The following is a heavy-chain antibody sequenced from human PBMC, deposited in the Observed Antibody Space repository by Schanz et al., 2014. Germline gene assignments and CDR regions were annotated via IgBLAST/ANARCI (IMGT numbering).Heavy chain of an antibody. CDR3: ARGPLGTSP. Sequence: QVQLVQSGAEVKKPGSSMKVSCKASGGTFSTYPINWVRQAPGQGLEWMGRIIPILGIANYAQKLQGRVTMTTDTSTSTAYMELRSLRSDDTAVYYCARGPLGTSPWGQGTLXTVSS. CDR1: GGTFSTYP. J-gene: IGHJ5*02. V-gene: IGHV1-69*02. D-gene: IGHD5-12*01. CDR2: IIPILGIA.